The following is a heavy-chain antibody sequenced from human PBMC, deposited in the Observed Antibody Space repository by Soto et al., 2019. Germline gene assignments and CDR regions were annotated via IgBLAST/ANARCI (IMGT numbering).Heavy chain of an antibody. J-gene: IGHJ5*02. D-gene: IGHD4-17*01. CDR3: XRGGVVDYGDYNT. CDR1: GATXTXXX. CDR2: IIPILGIP. V-gene: IGHV1-69*02. Sequence: QVKLVQSGAEVRKPGSSVKVSCKTSGATXTXXXXXWVRQAPGQGLEWMGRIIPILGIPNYSQGXXXXXXXXXXXXXXXXXXXXXXXXXXDXXXXXXXRGGVVDYGDYNTWGQGTLVTVSS.